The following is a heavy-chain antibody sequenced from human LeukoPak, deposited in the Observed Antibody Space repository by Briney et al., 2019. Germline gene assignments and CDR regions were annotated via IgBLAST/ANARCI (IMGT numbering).Heavy chain of an antibody. CDR3: AKPDSENYYFDY. CDR1: GFTFSSYA. Sequence: LPGGSPRLSCAASGFTFSSYAMSWVRQAPGKGLEWVSAISGSGGSTYYADSVKGRFTISRDNSKNTLCLQMNSLRAEDTAVYYCAKPDSENYYFDYWGQGTLVTVSS. D-gene: IGHD3-22*01. V-gene: IGHV3-23*01. J-gene: IGHJ4*02. CDR2: ISGSGGST.